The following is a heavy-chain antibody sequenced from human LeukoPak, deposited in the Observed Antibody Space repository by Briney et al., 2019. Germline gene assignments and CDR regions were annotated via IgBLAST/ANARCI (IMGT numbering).Heavy chain of an antibody. V-gene: IGHV3-30-3*01. J-gene: IGHJ3*02. CDR1: GFTFSRYW. CDR2: ISHDASNK. D-gene: IGHD3-22*01. CDR3: ARFVYYDSSGYTLAHAFDM. Sequence: GGSLTLSCAASGFTFSRYWMNWVRQAPGKGLEWVALISHDASNKYYADSVKGRFTISRDNSKNTLYLQMNSLRTDDTAVYYCARFVYYDSSGYTLAHAFDMWGQGTMVTVSS.